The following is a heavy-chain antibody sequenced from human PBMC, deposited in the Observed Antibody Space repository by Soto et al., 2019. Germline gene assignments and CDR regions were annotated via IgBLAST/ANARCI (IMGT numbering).Heavy chain of an antibody. CDR3: VKNSGWFNT. Sequence: QLLQSGGGLVQPGGSLTLSCAASGFTFGTTDMSWVRQAPGEGLEWVSTIDGSGGITYYADSVKGRVTISRDNSRNTVYLQRNSLRGDDTALYYCVKNSGWFNTWGQGALVTVSS. V-gene: IGHV3-23*01. CDR1: GFTFGTTD. J-gene: IGHJ5*02. CDR2: IDGSGGIT. D-gene: IGHD3-10*01.